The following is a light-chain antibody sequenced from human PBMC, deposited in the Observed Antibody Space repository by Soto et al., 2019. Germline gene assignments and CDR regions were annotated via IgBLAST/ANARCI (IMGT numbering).Light chain of an antibody. CDR2: GTS. J-gene: IGKJ1*01. Sequence: EIVLTQSPGTLSLSPGESATLSCRASQSVSSTYLAWYQQKPGQTPRLLIYGTSSRAAGIPDRFSGSGSGTGFTLTISRLEPEDFAVYYCQQYGYSSWTFGQGTKVDIK. CDR1: QSVSSTY. CDR3: QQYGYSSWT. V-gene: IGKV3-20*01.